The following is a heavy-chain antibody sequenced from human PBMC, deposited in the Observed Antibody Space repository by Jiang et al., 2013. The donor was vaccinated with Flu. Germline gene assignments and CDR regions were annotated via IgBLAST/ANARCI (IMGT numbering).Heavy chain of an antibody. Sequence: EWMGIIYPGDSDTRYSPSFQGQVTISADKSISTAYLQWSSLKASDTAMYYCARRPPVAGFDYWGQGTLVTVSS. V-gene: IGHV5-51*01. D-gene: IGHD6-19*01. J-gene: IGHJ4*02. CDR2: IYPGDSDT. CDR3: ARRPPVAGFDY.